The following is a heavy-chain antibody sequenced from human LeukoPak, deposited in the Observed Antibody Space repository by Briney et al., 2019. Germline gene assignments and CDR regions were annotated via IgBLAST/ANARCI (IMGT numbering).Heavy chain of an antibody. CDR1: GFTFSSYG. CDR3: ARDKARPAAGGMDV. J-gene: IGHJ6*02. D-gene: IGHD1-26*01. V-gene: IGHV3-30*03. Sequence: GRSLRLSCAASGFTFSSYGMHWVRQAPGKGLEWVAVISYDGSNKYYADSVKGRFTISRDNSKNTLYLQMNSLRAEDTAEYYCARDKARPAAGGMDVWGQGTAVTVSS. CDR2: ISYDGSNK.